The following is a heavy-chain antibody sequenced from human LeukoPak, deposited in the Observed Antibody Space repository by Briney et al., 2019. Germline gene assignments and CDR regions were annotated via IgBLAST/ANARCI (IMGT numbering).Heavy chain of an antibody. Sequence: ASVKVSCKASGGTFSSYAISWVRQAPGQGLEWMGWINPNSGGTNYAQKFQGRVTMTRDTSISTAYMELSRLRSDDTAVYYCARGTPRYCSSTSCYDDYWGQGTLVTVSS. V-gene: IGHV1-2*02. D-gene: IGHD2-2*01. J-gene: IGHJ4*02. CDR2: INPNSGGT. CDR3: ARGTPRYCSSTSCYDDY. CDR1: GGTFSSYA.